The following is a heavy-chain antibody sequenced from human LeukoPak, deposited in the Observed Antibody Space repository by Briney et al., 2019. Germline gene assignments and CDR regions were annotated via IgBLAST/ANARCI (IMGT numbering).Heavy chain of an antibody. J-gene: IGHJ3*02. CDR2: IYYSGST. D-gene: IGHD2-21*02. V-gene: IGHV4-38-2*02. CDR3: ARDWGGDCGGDCWSAFDI. CDR1: GFTFSDYY. Sequence: GSLRLSCAASGFTFSDYYMSWIRQAPGKGLEWIGSIYYSGSTYYNPSLKSRVTISVDTSKNQFSLKLSSVTAADTAVYYCARDWGGDCGGDCWSAFDIWGQGTMVTVSS.